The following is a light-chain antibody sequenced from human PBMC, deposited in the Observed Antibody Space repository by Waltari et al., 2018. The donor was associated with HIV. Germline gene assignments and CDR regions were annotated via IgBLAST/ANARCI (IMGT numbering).Light chain of an antibody. CDR2: STS. J-gene: IGKJ4*01. Sequence: DIQMTQSPSYVSASIGDTVTISCRATQRFVDLLAWYQQRPGEAPRLLIYSTSIRDSGVPSKFFAFGSDTDFTLTVSGLQSEDFATYYCQQASSFPHTFGGGTKV. CDR3: QQASSFPHT. CDR1: QRFVDL. V-gene: IGKV1-12*01.